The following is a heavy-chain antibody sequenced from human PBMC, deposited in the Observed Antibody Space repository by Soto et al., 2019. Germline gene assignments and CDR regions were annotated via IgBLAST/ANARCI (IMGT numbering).Heavy chain of an antibody. CDR2: ISAYNGNT. V-gene: IGHV1-18*04. CDR3: ARDRGDSISWYEMLDY. J-gene: IGHJ4*02. Sequence: QVQLVQSGAEVKKPGASVKVSCKASGYTFTSYGISWVRQAPGQAPELMGWISAYNGNTNYAQKHQRRVTMNTDTSTSTAYMELRSLRSDDTAVYYCARDRGDSISWYEMLDYWGQGTLVTVSS. D-gene: IGHD6-13*01. CDR1: GYTFTSYG.